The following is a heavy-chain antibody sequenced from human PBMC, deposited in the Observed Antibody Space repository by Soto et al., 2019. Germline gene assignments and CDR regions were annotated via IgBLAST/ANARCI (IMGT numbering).Heavy chain of an antibody. Sequence: QVQLVESGGGVVQPGRSLRLSCAASGFTFSNYIMHWVRQAPGKGLEWVAIILHDGNNKYYADSVKGRFTISRDNSKNTRYRQMNSMRTEETAIDYCARDDEGGSYCDLGYWGQGTLVTVSS. V-gene: IGHV3-30-3*01. CDR2: ILHDGNNK. D-gene: IGHD3-10*01. CDR3: ARDDEGGSYCDLGY. J-gene: IGHJ4*02. CDR1: GFTFSNYI.